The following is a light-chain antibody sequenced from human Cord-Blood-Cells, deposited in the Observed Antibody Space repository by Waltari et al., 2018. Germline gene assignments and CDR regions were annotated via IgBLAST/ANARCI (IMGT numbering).Light chain of an antibody. J-gene: IGKJ1*01. V-gene: IGKV4-1*01. Sequence: DIVMTQSPDSLAVYLGERATINCQSSQSVLYSSNKKNYLAWSQQKLGQPPKMLICWASTRESGGPDRFIDSGSGTDFTLTISSLQAEDVAVYYCQQYYSTPWTFGQGTKVEIK. CDR3: QQYYSTPWT. CDR2: WAS. CDR1: QSVLYSSNKKNY.